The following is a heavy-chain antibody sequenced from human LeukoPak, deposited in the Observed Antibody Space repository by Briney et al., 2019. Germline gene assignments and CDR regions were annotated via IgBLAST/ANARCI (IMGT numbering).Heavy chain of an antibody. J-gene: IGHJ4*02. CDR3: ATLGETSGWYPDH. Sequence: GGSLRLSCAASGFTVSGSAMHWVRQASGKGLEWLGRVRSKGYNYATAYGASVKDRFIISRDDPKSTAYLQMSSLKSEGTAVYYCATLGETSGWYPDHWGQGTLVTVSS. CDR2: VRSKGYNYAT. CDR1: GFTVSGSA. D-gene: IGHD6-19*01. V-gene: IGHV3-73*01.